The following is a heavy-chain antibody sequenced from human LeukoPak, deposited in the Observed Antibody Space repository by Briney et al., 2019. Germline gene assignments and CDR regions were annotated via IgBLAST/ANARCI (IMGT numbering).Heavy chain of an antibody. V-gene: IGHV1-18*01. CDR3: ARDIKRSRARWENLGFDP. Sequence: SVKVSCKASGYTFSSYGITWVRQAPGQGLEWMGWISAYNGNTNYAQKFQGRVTMTTDTSTSTAYMELRSLRSDDTAMYYCARDIKRSRARWENLGFDPWGQGTLVTVSS. CDR1: GYTFSSYG. J-gene: IGHJ5*02. CDR2: ISAYNGNT. D-gene: IGHD1-14*01.